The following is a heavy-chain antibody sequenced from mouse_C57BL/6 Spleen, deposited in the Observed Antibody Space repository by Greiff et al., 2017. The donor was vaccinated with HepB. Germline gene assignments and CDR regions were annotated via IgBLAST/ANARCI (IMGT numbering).Heavy chain of an antibody. J-gene: IGHJ4*01. Sequence: DVQLQESGPGLVKPSQSLSLTCSVTGYSITSGYYWNWIRQFPGNKLEWMGYISYDGSNNYNPSLKNRISITRDTSKNQFFLKLNSVTTEDTATYYCASYGSSRYAMDYWGQGTSVTVSS. V-gene: IGHV3-6*01. CDR2: ISYDGSN. D-gene: IGHD1-1*01. CDR1: GYSITSGYY. CDR3: ASYGSSRYAMDY.